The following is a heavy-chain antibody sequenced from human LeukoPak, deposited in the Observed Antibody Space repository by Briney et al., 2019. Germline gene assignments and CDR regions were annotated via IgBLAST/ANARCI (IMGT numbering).Heavy chain of an antibody. CDR1: GGAVSSGNYY. J-gene: IGHJ2*01. Sequence: SETLSLTCTVSGGAVSSGNYYWSWIRQPPGKGLEWIGYIYYSGSTNYNPSLKSRVTISVDTSKNQFSLKLASVTAADTAVYYCARGVGAVYWYFDLWGRGTLVTVSS. D-gene: IGHD1-26*01. CDR3: ARGVGAVYWYFDL. CDR2: IYYSGST. V-gene: IGHV4-61*01.